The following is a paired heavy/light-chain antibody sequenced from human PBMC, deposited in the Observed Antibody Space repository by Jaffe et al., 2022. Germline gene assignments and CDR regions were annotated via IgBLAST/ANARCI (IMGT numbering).Light chain of an antibody. CDR1: SSDVGGYNY. J-gene: IGLJ1*01. CDR3: SSYTTSSTRV. CDR2: EVS. Sequence: QSALTQPASVSGSPGQSITISCTGTSSDVGGYNYVAWYQQHPGKAPKLLIYEVSNRPSGVSNRFSGSKSGNTASLTISGLQAEDEADYYCSSYTTSSTRVFGAGTKVTVL. V-gene: IGLV2-14*01.
Heavy chain of an antibody. V-gene: IGHV3-30*02. J-gene: IGHJ4*02. CDR2: IPYDGSKK. CDR3: AKDALAAVAASDF. CDR1: GFTFSSFG. D-gene: IGHD6-19*01. Sequence: QVQLVESGGGVVQPGGSLRLSCAASGFTFSSFGMHWVRQGPGKGLEWVAFIPYDGSKKYYADSVKGRFTISRDNSKNTLYLQMNSLRAEDTAVYSCAKDALAAVAASDFWGQGTLVTVSS.